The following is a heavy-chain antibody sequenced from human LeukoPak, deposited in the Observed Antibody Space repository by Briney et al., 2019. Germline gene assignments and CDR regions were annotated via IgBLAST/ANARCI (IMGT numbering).Heavy chain of an antibody. CDR2: MNPNSGNT. Sequence: ASVKVSCKASGYTFTSYDINWVRQATGQGLERMGWMNPNSGNTGYAQKFQGRVTITRNTSISTAYMELSSLRSEDTAVYYCARGGYSSSLRADYYYYYYMDVWGKGTTVTVSS. CDR1: GYTFTSYD. J-gene: IGHJ6*03. CDR3: ARGGYSSSLRADYYYYYYMDV. V-gene: IGHV1-8*03. D-gene: IGHD6-6*01.